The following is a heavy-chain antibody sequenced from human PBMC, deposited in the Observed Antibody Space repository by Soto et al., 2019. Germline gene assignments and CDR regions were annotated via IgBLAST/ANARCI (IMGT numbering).Heavy chain of an antibody. V-gene: IGHV5-51*01. CDR1: GYIFTNYW. J-gene: IGHJ4*02. CDR3: ARHERMGLNPWVSYFDY. CDR2: IYPSDSDT. D-gene: IGHD1-26*01. Sequence: GESLKISCKGSGYIFTNYWIAWVRQMPGEGLEWMGIIYPSDSDTSYSPSFQGQVTISVDKSFSAAYLQWSSLKASDTAIYYCARHERMGLNPWVSYFDYWGQGTLVTVSS.